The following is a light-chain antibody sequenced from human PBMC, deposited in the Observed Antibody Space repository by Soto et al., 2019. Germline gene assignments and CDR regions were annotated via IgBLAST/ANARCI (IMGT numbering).Light chain of an antibody. CDR1: SSDVGTYNI. CDR2: EGS. Sequence: QSVLTQPASVSGSPGQSITISCTGTSSDVGTYNIVSWYQQYPGKAPKLIIYEGSKRPSGVSNRFSGSKSGNTASLTISGLQAEDEADYYCCSYAGGGTWVFGGGTKVTVL. CDR3: CSYAGGGTWV. J-gene: IGLJ3*02. V-gene: IGLV2-23*01.